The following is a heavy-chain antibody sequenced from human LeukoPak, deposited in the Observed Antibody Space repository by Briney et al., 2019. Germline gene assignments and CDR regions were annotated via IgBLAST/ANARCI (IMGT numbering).Heavy chain of an antibody. CDR2: IYHSGST. J-gene: IGHJ4*02. D-gene: IGHD3-10*01. V-gene: IGHV4-38-2*01. Sequence: PSETLSLTCAVSGYSISSGYYWGWIRQPPGKGLEWIGSIYHSGSTYYNPSLKSRVTISVDTSKNQFSLKLSSVTAADTAVYYCARLSPGLLWFGESKYYFDYWGQETLVTVSS. CDR1: GYSISSGYY. CDR3: ARLSPGLLWFGESKYYFDY.